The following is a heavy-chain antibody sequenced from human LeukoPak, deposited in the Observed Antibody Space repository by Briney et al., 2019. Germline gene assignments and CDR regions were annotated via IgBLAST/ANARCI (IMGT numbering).Heavy chain of an antibody. D-gene: IGHD5/OR15-5a*01. CDR2: VNSDGSGT. V-gene: IGHV3-74*01. J-gene: IGHJ4*02. CDR1: GFTFSSYW. Sequence: GGSLRLSCAASGFTFSSYWMHWVRQAPGKGLVWVSRVNSDGSGTSYADSVKGRFTISRDNAKNSLCLQMNSLTVEDTAVYFCASAPPTSVCYYFDFWGQGTLVTVSS. CDR3: ASAPPTSVCYYFDF.